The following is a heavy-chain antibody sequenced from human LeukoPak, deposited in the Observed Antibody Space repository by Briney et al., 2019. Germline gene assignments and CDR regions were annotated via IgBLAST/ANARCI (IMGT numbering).Heavy chain of an antibody. CDR2: ISGSGGST. CDR1: GFTFSSYA. V-gene: IGHV3-23*01. J-gene: IGHJ4*02. D-gene: IGHD3-22*01. CDR3: ARGHTMIAFG. Sequence: GGSLRLSCAASGFTFSSYAMSWVRQAPGKGLEWVSAISGSGGSTYYADSVKGRFTISRDNSKNTLYLRMNSLRGEDTAVYYCARGHTMIAFGGGQGTLVTVSS.